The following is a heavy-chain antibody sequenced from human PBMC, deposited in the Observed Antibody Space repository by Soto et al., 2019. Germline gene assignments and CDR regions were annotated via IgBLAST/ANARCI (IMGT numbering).Heavy chain of an antibody. J-gene: IGHJ4*02. CDR1: GFTFSNAW. V-gene: IGHV3-15*07. Sequence: PGGSLRLSCAASGFTFSNAWINWVRQAPGKGLEWVGRIKRKTDGGTTDFAAPVKGRFAISRDDSKNMVYLQMNSLRAEDTAVYYCAKGGDWYFDYWGQGTLVTVSS. CDR3: AKGGDWYFDY. D-gene: IGHD2-21*02. CDR2: IKRKTDGGTT.